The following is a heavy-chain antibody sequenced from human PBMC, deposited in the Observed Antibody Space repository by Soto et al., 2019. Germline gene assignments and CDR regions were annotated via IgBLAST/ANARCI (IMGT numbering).Heavy chain of an antibody. CDR3: ARSAAKVVIILYYYYGMDV. D-gene: IGHD3-3*01. Sequence: PSETLSLTCAVSGGSISSSNWWSWVRQPPGKGLEWIGEIYHSGSTNYNPSLKSRVTISVDKSKNQFSLKLSSVTAADTAVYYCARSAAKVVIILYYYYGMDVWGQGNTVT. CDR2: IYHSGST. V-gene: IGHV4-4*02. CDR1: GGSISSSNW. J-gene: IGHJ6*02.